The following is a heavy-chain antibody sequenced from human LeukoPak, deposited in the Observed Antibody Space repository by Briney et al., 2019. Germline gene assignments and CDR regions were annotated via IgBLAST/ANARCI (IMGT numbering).Heavy chain of an antibody. Sequence: GGSLRLSCAASGFTFTNYDMHWVRQATGKGLEWVSCIGTAGDTYYLGSVKGRFTISRENAKNLLYLQMDSLRAGDTAVYYCARFGGTDGFFDIWGQGTMVTVSS. CDR2: IGTAGDT. V-gene: IGHV3-13*04. CDR1: GFTFTNYD. D-gene: IGHD3-10*01. J-gene: IGHJ3*02. CDR3: ARFGGTDGFFDI.